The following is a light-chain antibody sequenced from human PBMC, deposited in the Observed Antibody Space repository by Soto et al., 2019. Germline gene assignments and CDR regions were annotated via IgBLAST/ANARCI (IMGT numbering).Light chain of an antibody. J-gene: IGKJ4*01. Sequence: EIVLTQSPGTQSLSPGERATLSCRASQSVSSSYLAWYQQKPGQAPRLLIYGASSRATGIPDRFSGSGSGTDFTLTISRLEPEDFAVYYCQQLAAFGGGTKVEIK. V-gene: IGKV3-20*01. CDR3: QQLAA. CDR1: QSVSSSY. CDR2: GAS.